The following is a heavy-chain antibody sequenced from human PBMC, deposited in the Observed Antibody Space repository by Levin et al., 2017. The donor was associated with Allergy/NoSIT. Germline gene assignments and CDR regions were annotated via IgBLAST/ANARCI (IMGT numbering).Heavy chain of an antibody. Sequence: GGSLRLSCAASGFTFSSYGMHWVRQAPGKGLEWVAVISYDGSNKYYADSVKGRFTISRDNSKNTLYLQMNSLRAEDTAVYYCANSEYTVTTPFDYWGQGTLVTVSS. CDR3: ANSEYTVTTPFDY. V-gene: IGHV3-30*18. CDR2: ISYDGSNK. J-gene: IGHJ4*02. D-gene: IGHD4-17*01. CDR1: GFTFSSYG.